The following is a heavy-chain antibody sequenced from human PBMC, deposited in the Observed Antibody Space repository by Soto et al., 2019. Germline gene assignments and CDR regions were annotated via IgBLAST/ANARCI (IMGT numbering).Heavy chain of an antibody. D-gene: IGHD2-15*01. J-gene: IGHJ6*02. V-gene: IGHV2-5*02. CDR2: IDWDDDK. CDR1: GFSLSTSGVG. Sequence: QITLKESGPTLVKPTQTLTLTCTFSGFSLSTSGVGVAWIRQPPGKALEWLALIDWDDDKRYRPSLETRLTITKDTSKNQVVLTMTNVVSVDTATYYCAYLPCSGGSCYWFSYSGMDVWGQGTTVSVSS. CDR3: AYLPCSGGSCYWFSYSGMDV.